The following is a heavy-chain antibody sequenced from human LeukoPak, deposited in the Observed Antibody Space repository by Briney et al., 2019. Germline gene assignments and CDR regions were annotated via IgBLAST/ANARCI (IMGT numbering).Heavy chain of an antibody. CDR2: IRFDGTNK. V-gene: IGHV3-30*02. CDR1: GLIFGSYG. CDR3: AKDWAVLGTVVPN. D-gene: IGHD4-23*01. Sequence: GGSLRLSCAASGLIFGSYGMHWVRQAPGKGLEWVAFIRFDGTNKYYAESVKGRFTISRDNSKNTLYLQMNSLRPEDTAVYYCAKDWAVLGTVVPNWGQGTVVTVSS. J-gene: IGHJ4*02.